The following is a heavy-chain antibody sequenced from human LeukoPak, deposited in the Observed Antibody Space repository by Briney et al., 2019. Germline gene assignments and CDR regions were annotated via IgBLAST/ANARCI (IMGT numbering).Heavy chain of an antibody. J-gene: IGHJ4*02. CDR1: GSTFSNYE. Sequence: PGGSLRLSCAASGSTFSNYEMNWVRQAPGKGLEWVSYISDSGSSIYHADSVKGRFTISRDNAKNSLYLQMNSLRAEDTAVYYCASVTIVGPTADYWGQGTLVTVSS. V-gene: IGHV3-48*03. CDR2: ISDSGSSI. CDR3: ASVTIVGPTADY. D-gene: IGHD1-26*01.